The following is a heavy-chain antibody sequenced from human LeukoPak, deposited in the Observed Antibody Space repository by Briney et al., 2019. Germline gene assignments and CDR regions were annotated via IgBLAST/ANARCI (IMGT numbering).Heavy chain of an antibody. CDR3: ARDYCGGGCFPDY. D-gene: IGHD2-21*02. CDR1: GYTFTGYY. V-gene: IGHV1-2*06. Sequence: ASVKVSFKASGYTFTGYYVHWVRQAPGQGLEWMGRINLNSGDTNYAQKFQGRVTMTRDTSISTAYMELSRLRSDDTAVYYCARDYCGGGCFPDYWGQGTLVTVCS. J-gene: IGHJ4*02. CDR2: INLNSGDT.